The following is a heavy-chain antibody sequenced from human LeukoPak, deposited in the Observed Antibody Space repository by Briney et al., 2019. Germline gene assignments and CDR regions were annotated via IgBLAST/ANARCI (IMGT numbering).Heavy chain of an antibody. CDR3: ARGGNYYNIESNWFDS. Sequence: GASVKVSCKASGYTFSDYYTRWVRQAPGQGLEWMGWINPKSGGTDYAQKFQGRVAMTRDTSISTAYMELSRLRSDDTAVYYCARGGNYYNIESNWFDSWGQGTLVTVSS. D-gene: IGHD3-22*01. J-gene: IGHJ5*01. V-gene: IGHV1-2*02. CDR1: GYTFSDYY. CDR2: INPKSGGT.